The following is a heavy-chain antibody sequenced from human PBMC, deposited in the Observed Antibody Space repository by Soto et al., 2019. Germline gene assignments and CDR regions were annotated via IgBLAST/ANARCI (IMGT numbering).Heavy chain of an antibody. CDR2: ISYDGSNK. D-gene: IGHD1-7*01. CDR3: AKELGLPPYYYYYMDV. V-gene: IGHV3-30*18. J-gene: IGHJ6*03. CDR1: GFTFSSYG. Sequence: GGSLRLSCAASGFTFSSYGMHWVRPAPGKGLEWVAVISYDGSNKYYADSVKGRFTISRDNSKNTLYLQMNSLRAEDTAVYYCAKELGLPPYYYYYMDVWGKGTTVTVSS.